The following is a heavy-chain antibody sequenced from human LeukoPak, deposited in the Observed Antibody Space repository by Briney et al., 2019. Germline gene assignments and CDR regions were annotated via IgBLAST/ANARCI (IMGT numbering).Heavy chain of an antibody. CDR2: ISSTGAYI. CDR3: DRYFDY. CDR1: GFIFSSDS. V-gene: IGHV3-21*04. Sequence: GGSLRLSCATSGFIFSSDSMIWVRQAPGKGLEWVSSISSTGAYIYYADSLKGRFTISRDNAKNSLYLQMNSLRAEDTAVYCSDRYFDYWGQGTLVTVSS. J-gene: IGHJ4*02. D-gene: IGHD6-25*01.